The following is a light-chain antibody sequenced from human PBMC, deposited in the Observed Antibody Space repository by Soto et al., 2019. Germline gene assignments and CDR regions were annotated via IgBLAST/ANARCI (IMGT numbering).Light chain of an antibody. CDR3: QQYYRSSIT. V-gene: IGKV1-5*01. J-gene: IGKJ5*01. CDR2: DAS. Sequence: DIQMTQSPSTLSASVVDRVTITCRASQSLNNYLAWYQQTPGKAPKLLIYDASTLERGVPSRFSGTGSGTEFTLTISSLQPDDFATYYCQQYYRSSITFGQGTRLEIK. CDR1: QSLNNY.